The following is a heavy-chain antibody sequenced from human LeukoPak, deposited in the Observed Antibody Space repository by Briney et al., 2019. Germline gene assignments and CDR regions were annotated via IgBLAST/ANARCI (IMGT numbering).Heavy chain of an antibody. D-gene: IGHD6-19*01. J-gene: IGHJ4*02. V-gene: IGHV3-23*01. CDR2: ISGSGGST. CDR1: GFTFSSYA. Sequence: GGSLRLSCAASGFTFSSYAMSWVRQAPGKGLEWVSAISGSGGSTYYADSVKGRFTISRDNSKNTLYLQMSSPRAEDTAVYYCAKFRQWLAYFDYWGQGTLVTVSS. CDR3: AKFRQWLAYFDY.